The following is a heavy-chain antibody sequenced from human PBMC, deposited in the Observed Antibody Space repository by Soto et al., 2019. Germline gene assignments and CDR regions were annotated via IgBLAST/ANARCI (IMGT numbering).Heavy chain of an antibody. J-gene: IGHJ4*02. V-gene: IGHV1-3*01. Sequence: QVQLVQSGAEVKKPGASVKVSCKTSGYTFTSYAMHWVRQAPGQRLEWMGWINAGNGNTKYSQKFQGRVTITRDTSASAADIELSSLRSEDTAVYDCARTSGYYFYDYWGQGTLVTVSS. CDR3: ARTSGYYFYDY. CDR2: INAGNGNT. CDR1: GYTFTSYA. D-gene: IGHD3-3*01.